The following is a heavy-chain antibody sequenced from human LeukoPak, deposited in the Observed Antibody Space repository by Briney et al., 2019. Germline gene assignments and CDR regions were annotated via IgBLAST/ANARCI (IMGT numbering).Heavy chain of an antibody. V-gene: IGHV3-49*03. CDR3: ASGGSGSYSY. J-gene: IGHJ4*02. CDR1: GFIFGDYA. Sequence: GGSLRLSCVTSGFIFGDYAINWFRQAPGKGLEWVGFIRSQTYGGTPEYAASVKGRFTISRDDSNNIAHLQMSSLKNDDTAVYYCASGGSGSYSYWGQGTLVTVSS. D-gene: IGHD1-26*01. CDR2: IRSQTYGGTP.